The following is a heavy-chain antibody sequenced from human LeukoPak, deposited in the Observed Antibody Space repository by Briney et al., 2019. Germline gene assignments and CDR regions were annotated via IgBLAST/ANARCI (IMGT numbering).Heavy chain of an antibody. CDR3: AREYMITFGGVIVTPGY. CDR1: GFTFSSYA. CDR2: ISGSGGST. V-gene: IGHV3-23*01. Sequence: GGSLRLSCAASGFTFSSYAMSWVRQAPGKGLEWVSAISGSGGSTYYADSVKGRFTISRDNAKNSLYLQMNSLRAEDTAVYYCAREYMITFGGVIVTPGYWGQGTLVTVSS. J-gene: IGHJ4*02. D-gene: IGHD3-16*02.